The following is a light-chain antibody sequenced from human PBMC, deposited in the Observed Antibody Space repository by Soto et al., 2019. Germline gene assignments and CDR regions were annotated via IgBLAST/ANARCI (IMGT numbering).Light chain of an antibody. CDR3: ATWDDSLNGVV. J-gene: IGLJ2*01. Sequence: QSVLTQPPSVSEAPRQRVIISCSGSSSNIGNNAVNWYQQFPGKAPKLLIYYDDLLPSGVSDRFSASKSGTSASLAISGLQSEDEADYYCATWDDSLNGVVFGGGTKVTVL. CDR1: SSNIGNNA. V-gene: IGLV1-36*01. CDR2: YDD.